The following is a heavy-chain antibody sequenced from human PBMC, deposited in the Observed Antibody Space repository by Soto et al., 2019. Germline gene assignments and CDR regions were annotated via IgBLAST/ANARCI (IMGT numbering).Heavy chain of an antibody. J-gene: IGHJ6*02. CDR1: GFTLSFNY. V-gene: IGHV3-66*01. CDR2: INTNGDT. D-gene: IGHD3-22*01. CDR3: AQTMIIGARGV. Sequence: EVQLVESGGGLVQPGGSLRLSCAASGFTLSFNYMTSVRQAPGKGLEWVSLINTNGDTYYADSVKGRFTMSRDNSKNTLFLQLNSLRAEDTAVYYCAQTMIIGARGVWGQGTTVTVSS.